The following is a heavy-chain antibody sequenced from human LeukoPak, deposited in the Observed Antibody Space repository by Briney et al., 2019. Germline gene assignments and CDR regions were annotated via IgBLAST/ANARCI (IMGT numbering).Heavy chain of an antibody. J-gene: IGHJ4*02. CDR2: IYYSGST. V-gene: IGHV4-39*01. Sequence: SETLSLTCTVSGGSISSSSYYWGWVRQPPGKGLEWTGSIYYSGSTFYNPSLKSRVTISVDTSKNQFSLKLSSVTAADTAVYYCATDSVAGPGVPGDYWGQGTLVTVSS. CDR3: ATDSVAGPGVPGDY. D-gene: IGHD6-19*01. CDR1: GGSISSSSYY.